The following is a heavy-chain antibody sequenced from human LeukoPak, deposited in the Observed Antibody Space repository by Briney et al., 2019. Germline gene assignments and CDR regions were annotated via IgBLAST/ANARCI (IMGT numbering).Heavy chain of an antibody. Sequence: GGSLRLSCAASGFTFSSYSMNWVRQAPGKGLEWVSSISSSSSYTYYADSVKGRFTISRDNAKNSLYLQMNSLRAEDTAVYYCARDPKYCSSTSCVSDGMDVWGQGTTVTVSS. V-gene: IGHV3-21*01. CDR2: ISSSSSYT. CDR3: ARDPKYCSSTSCVSDGMDV. J-gene: IGHJ6*02. D-gene: IGHD2-2*01. CDR1: GFTFSSYS.